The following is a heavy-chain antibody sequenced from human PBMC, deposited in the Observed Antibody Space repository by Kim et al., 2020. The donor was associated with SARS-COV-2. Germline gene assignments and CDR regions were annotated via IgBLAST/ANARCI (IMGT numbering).Heavy chain of an antibody. CDR1: GDSVSSNSAA. V-gene: IGHV6-1*01. CDR3: ARMVDSGWTSEGFRAFKI. J-gene: IGHJ3*02. CDR2: TYYRSKWYN. Sequence: SQTLSLICAISGDSVSSNSAAWNWIRQSPSRGLEWLGRTYYRSKWYNDYAVSVKSRITINPDTSKNQFYLQLNSVTPEDTAVYYCARMVDSGWTSEGFRAFKIVGQGTLGTVSS. D-gene: IGHD6-19*01.